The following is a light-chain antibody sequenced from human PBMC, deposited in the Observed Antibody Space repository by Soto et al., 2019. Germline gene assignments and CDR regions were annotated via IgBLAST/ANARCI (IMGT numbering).Light chain of an antibody. J-gene: IGLJ2*01. Sequence: QSVLTQPPSVSGAPGQRVTISCTGSSSNIGAGYDVHWYQQLPGTAPKLLIYGNSIRPSGVPDRFSGSKSSTSASLAITGLQAEDGADYYCQSYDSSLSGVVFGGGTKVTVL. V-gene: IGLV1-40*01. CDR2: GNS. CDR3: QSYDSSLSGVV. CDR1: SSNIGAGYD.